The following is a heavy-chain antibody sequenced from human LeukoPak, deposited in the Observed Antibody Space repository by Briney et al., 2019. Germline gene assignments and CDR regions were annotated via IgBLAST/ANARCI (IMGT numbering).Heavy chain of an antibody. Sequence: GGSLRLSCAASGFTFSSYGMSWVRQAPGKGLEWVSAISGSGGSTYYADSVKGRFTISRDNSKNTLYLQMNSLRAEDTAVYYCAKESPFDCSSTSCSSNWGQGTLVTVSS. CDR1: GFTFSSYG. D-gene: IGHD2-2*01. CDR3: AKESPFDCSSTSCSSN. J-gene: IGHJ4*02. CDR2: ISGSGGST. V-gene: IGHV3-23*01.